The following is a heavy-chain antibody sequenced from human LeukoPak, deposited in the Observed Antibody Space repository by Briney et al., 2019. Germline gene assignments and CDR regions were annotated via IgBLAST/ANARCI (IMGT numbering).Heavy chain of an antibody. Sequence: PSETLSLTCTVSGGSISSYYWSWIRQPPGKGLEWIGYIYFSGSTNYNPSLTSRDTISVDTSKNQFSLKLSSVTAADTAVYYCARDTYGSGSYYNGGSDYWGQGTLVTVSS. CDR3: ARDTYGSGSYYNGGSDY. V-gene: IGHV4-59*01. CDR2: IYFSGST. D-gene: IGHD3-10*01. J-gene: IGHJ4*02. CDR1: GGSISSYY.